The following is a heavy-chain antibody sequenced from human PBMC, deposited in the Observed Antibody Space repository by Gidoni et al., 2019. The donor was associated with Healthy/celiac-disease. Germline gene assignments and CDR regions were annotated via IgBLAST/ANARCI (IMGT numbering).Heavy chain of an antibody. D-gene: IGHD6-19*01. V-gene: IGHV4-59*01. CDR2: IYYSGST. CDR3: ARGIPGGWYPSWFDP. CDR1: GASISSYY. Sequence: QVQLQESGPGLVKPSETLSLTCTVSGASISSYYWSWIRQPPGKGLEWIGYIYYSGSTNYNPSLKSRVTISVDTSKNQFSLKLSSVTAADTAVYYCARGIPGGWYPSWFDPWGQGTLVTVSS. J-gene: IGHJ5*02.